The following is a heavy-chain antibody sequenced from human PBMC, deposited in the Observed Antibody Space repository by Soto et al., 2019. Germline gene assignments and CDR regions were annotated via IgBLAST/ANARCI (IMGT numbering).Heavy chain of an antibody. CDR3: AKVYGSGSRPYYYRMDV. Sequence: PGGSLRLSCSASGFTFGTYAMNWVRQAPGKGLEWVSVISGSGDSSYYADSVKGRFTVSRDNSNNTVSLQMNSLSADDTALYYCAKVYGSGSRPYYYRMDVWGQGTTVTVSS. CDR1: GFTFGTYA. V-gene: IGHV3-23*01. J-gene: IGHJ6*02. D-gene: IGHD3-22*01. CDR2: ISGSGDSS.